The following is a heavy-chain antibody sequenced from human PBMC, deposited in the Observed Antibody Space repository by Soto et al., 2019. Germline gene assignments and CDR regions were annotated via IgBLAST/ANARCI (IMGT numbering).Heavy chain of an antibody. V-gene: IGHV3-30*18. D-gene: IGHD2-2*01. CDR2: ISYDGSNK. Sequence: QVQLVESGGGVVQPGRSLRLSCAASGFTFSSYGMHWVRQAPGKGLEWVAVISYDGSNKYYADSVKGRFTISRDNSKNTLYLQMNSLRAEDTAVYYCAKDHGSSTSWLSLRYYYYGMDVWGQGTTVTVSS. CDR1: GFTFSSYG. J-gene: IGHJ6*02. CDR3: AKDHGSSTSWLSLRYYYYGMDV.